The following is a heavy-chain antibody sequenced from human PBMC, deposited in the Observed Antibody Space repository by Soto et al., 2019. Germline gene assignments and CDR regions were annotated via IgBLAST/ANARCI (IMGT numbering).Heavy chain of an antibody. CDR1: VFTFITYS. CDR3: AREYTAWPLAYGLDV. D-gene: IGHD2-2*02. V-gene: IGHV3-21*01. J-gene: IGHJ6*02. Sequence: GWSLRLSCVCSVFTFITYSINWVRQAPGKGLEWVSSISSRSDIYYADSVKGRFTISRDNAKNSVPLQMNSLRAEDTAVYYCAREYTAWPLAYGLDVWGQGTTVTVSS. CDR2: ISSRSDI.